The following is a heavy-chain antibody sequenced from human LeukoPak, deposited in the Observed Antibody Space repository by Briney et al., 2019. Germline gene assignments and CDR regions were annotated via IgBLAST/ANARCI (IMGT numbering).Heavy chain of an antibody. D-gene: IGHD6-13*01. Sequence: AASVKVSCKASGYTFTGYYMHWVRQATGQGLEWMGWMNPNSGNTGYAQKFQGRVTMTRNTSISTAYMELSSLRSEDTAVYYCARRAQLVRGGSWFDPWGQGTLVTVSS. CDR1: GYTFTGYY. J-gene: IGHJ5*02. CDR2: MNPNSGNT. V-gene: IGHV1-8*02. CDR3: ARRAQLVRGGSWFDP.